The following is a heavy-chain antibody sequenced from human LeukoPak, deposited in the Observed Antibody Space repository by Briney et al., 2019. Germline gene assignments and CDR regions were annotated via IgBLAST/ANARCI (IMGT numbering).Heavy chain of an antibody. CDR2: IYHSGST. J-gene: IGHJ5*02. CDR1: GGSISSSSYY. V-gene: IGHV4-39*01. CDR3: AGSTYDNWFDP. D-gene: IGHD2-8*01. Sequence: SETLSLTCTVSGGSISSSSYYCGWIRQPPGKGPEWIGSIYHSGSTYYNPSLKSRVTLSVETSKNQFSLKLSSVTAADTAVYYCAGSTYDNWFDPWGQGTLVTVSS.